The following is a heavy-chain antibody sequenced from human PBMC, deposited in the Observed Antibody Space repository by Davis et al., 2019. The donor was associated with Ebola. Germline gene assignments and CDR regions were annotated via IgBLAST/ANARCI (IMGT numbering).Heavy chain of an antibody. D-gene: IGHD6-19*01. CDR1: GYTFLNQDG. CDR3: ARVRWLVLYYFDY. J-gene: IGHJ4*02. V-gene: IGHV1-18*01. CDR2: ITTVSGDT. Sequence: ASVKVSCKASGYTFLNQDGITWVRQVPGQGPEWMGWITTVSGDTEYAHKFQGRITMTTDTSTSTAYMELRSLRAEDTAVYYCARVRWLVLYYFDYWGQGTLVTVSS.